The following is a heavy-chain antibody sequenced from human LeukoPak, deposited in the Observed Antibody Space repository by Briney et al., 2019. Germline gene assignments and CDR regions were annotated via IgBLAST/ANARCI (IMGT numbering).Heavy chain of an antibody. D-gene: IGHD1-14*01. CDR3: AKGSSRPEH. V-gene: IGHV3-30*18. J-gene: IGHJ4*02. Sequence: PGGSLRLSCAASGFTFNSYGLHWVRQAPGKGLEWVAVISYDGSNKYYADSVKGRFTISRDNSKNTLYLQMNGLRADDTAVYYCAKGSSRPEHWGQGTLVTVSS. CDR1: GFTFNSYG. CDR2: ISYDGSNK.